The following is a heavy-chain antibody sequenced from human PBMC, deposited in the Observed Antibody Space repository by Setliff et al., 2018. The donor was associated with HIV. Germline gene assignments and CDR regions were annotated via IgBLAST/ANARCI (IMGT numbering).Heavy chain of an antibody. CDR2: IYYSGNT. D-gene: IGHD1-26*01. V-gene: IGHV4-59*01. J-gene: IGHJ4*02. CDR3: AREVVGATERYYFDY. CDR1: GGAIGSYF. Sequence: SETLSLTCSVSGGAIGSYFWSWIRQSPGKGLEWIGTIYYSGNTNYNPSLKNRVTISVDTSKNQLSLKLRSVTAADTAVYYCAREVVGATERYYFDYWGQGTLVTVSS.